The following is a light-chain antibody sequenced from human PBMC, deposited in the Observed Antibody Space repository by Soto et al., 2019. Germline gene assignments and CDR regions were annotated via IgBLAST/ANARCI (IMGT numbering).Light chain of an antibody. CDR1: QSVDRDY. CDR2: AAS. J-gene: IGKJ2*01. Sequence: PGEAATLSCRASQSVDRDYLPWFQQKPGQAPRLLMYAASSRPNAISDRFIGSGSWTDFTLTISRLETEDSAVYYCQHYGSPPFTFGQGTKLQIK. CDR3: QHYGSPPFT. V-gene: IGKV3-20*01.